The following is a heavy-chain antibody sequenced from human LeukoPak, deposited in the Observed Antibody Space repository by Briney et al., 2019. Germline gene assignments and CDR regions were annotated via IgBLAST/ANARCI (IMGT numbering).Heavy chain of an antibody. Sequence: ASVKVSCKASGGTFSSYAISWLRQAPGQGLEWMGRIIPIFGTANYAQKFQGRVTITTDESTSTAYMELSSLRSEDTAVYYCARGYSYGWMFDYWGQGTLVTVSS. J-gene: IGHJ4*02. D-gene: IGHD5-18*01. CDR3: ARGYSYGWMFDY. V-gene: IGHV1-69*05. CDR2: IIPIFGTA. CDR1: GGTFSSYA.